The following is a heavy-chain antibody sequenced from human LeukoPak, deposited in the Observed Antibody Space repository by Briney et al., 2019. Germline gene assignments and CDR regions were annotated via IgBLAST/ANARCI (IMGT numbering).Heavy chain of an antibody. D-gene: IGHD1-26*01. CDR2: IYSIGFGGNT. Sequence: SGGPLRLSCAAPGFTVSGSFMSWVRQAPGKGLPRVATIYSIGFGGNTYYGDSVKGRFTISRDNSKNTVYLQMNTLRAEDTAVYYCAREMGGAQHYFDYWGQGTLVTVSS. J-gene: IGHJ4*02. V-gene: IGHV3-53*01. CDR3: AREMGGAQHYFDY. CDR1: GFTVSGSF.